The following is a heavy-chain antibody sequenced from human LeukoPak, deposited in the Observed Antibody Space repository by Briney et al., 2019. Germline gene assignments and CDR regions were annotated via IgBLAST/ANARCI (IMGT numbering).Heavy chain of an antibody. V-gene: IGHV3-73*01. D-gene: IGHD3-10*01. J-gene: IGHJ6*03. CDR1: GFTFSGSA. Sequence: VVSLRLSCAASGFTFSGSAMHWVRQASGKGLEWVGRIRSKANSYATAYAASVKGRFTISRDDSKNTAYLQMNSLKTEDTAVYYCIRRYGSGTLYYMDVWGKGTTVTVSS. CDR2: IRSKANSYAT. CDR3: IRRYGSGTLYYMDV.